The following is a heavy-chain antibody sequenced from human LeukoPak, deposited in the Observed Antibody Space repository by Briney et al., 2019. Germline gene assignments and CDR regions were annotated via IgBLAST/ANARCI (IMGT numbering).Heavy chain of an antibody. D-gene: IGHD3-10*01. V-gene: IGHV4-4*02. Sequence: PSGTLSLTCAVSGGSISSSNWWSWVRQPPGKGLEWIGEIYHSGSTNYNPSLKSRVTISVDKSKNQFSLKLSSVTAADTAVYYCARVGYGSGSYDAFDIWGQGTMVTVSS. CDR3: ARVGYGSGSYDAFDI. J-gene: IGHJ3*02. CDR1: GGSISSSNW. CDR2: IYHSGST.